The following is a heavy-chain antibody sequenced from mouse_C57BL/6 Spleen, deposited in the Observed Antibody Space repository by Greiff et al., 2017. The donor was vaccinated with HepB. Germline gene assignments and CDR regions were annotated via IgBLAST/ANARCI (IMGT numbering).Heavy chain of an antibody. V-gene: IGHV1-7*01. Sequence: QVQLKQSGAELAKPGASVKLSCKASGYTFTSYWMHWVKQRPGQGLEWIGYINPSSGYTKYNQKFKDKATLTADKSSSTAYMQLSSLTYEDSAVDYCARDGNWGYYAMDYWGQGTSVTVSS. D-gene: IGHD2-1*01. J-gene: IGHJ4*01. CDR1: GYTFTSYW. CDR2: INPSSGYT. CDR3: ARDGNWGYYAMDY.